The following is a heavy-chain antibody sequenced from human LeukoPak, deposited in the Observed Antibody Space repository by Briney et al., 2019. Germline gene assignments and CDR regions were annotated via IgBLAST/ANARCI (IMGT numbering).Heavy chain of an antibody. CDR3: ARDGQPGWFDP. Sequence: TLSLTCTVSGGSISSYYWSWIRQPPGKGLEWIGYIYYSGSTNYNPSLKSRVTISVDTSKNQFSLKLSSVTAADTAVYYCARDGQPGWFDPWGQGTLVTVSS. J-gene: IGHJ5*02. D-gene: IGHD6-13*01. V-gene: IGHV4-59*01. CDR1: GGSISSYY. CDR2: IYYSGST.